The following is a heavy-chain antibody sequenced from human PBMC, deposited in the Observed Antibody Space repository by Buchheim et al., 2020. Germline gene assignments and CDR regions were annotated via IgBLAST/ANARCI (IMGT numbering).Heavy chain of an antibody. V-gene: IGHV1-69*06. Sequence: QVQLVQSGAEVKKPGSSVKVSCKASGGTFSSYAISWVRQAPGQGLEWMGGIIPIFGTANYAQKFQGRVTMTRDTSTSTVYMELSSLRSEDTAVYYCAREIVVVPAAVNPYNWFDPWGQGTL. J-gene: IGHJ5*02. CDR3: AREIVVVPAAVNPYNWFDP. D-gene: IGHD2-2*01. CDR1: GGTFSSYA. CDR2: IIPIFGTA.